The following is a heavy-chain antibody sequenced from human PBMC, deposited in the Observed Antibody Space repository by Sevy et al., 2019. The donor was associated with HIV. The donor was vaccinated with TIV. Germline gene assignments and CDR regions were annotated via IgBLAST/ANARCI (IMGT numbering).Heavy chain of an antibody. CDR1: GGTISSSSYR. J-gene: IGHJ4*02. CDR3: ARWYGNNFDY. D-gene: IGHD3-10*01. Sequence: SETLSLTCTVSGGTISSSSYRWGWIRQPPGKGLEWVGSIYHTGADDDNPSLKRRVTMSVDTSKNQFSLQVGSVTAADTAVYYCARWYGNNFDYWGQGALVTVSS. V-gene: IGHV4-39*01. CDR2: IYHTGAD.